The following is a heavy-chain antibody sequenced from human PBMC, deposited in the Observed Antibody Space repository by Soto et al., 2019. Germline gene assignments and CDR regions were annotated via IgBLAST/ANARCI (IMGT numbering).Heavy chain of an antibody. J-gene: IGHJ3*02. D-gene: IGHD4-17*01. CDR3: ARVYREYGYFYDAFEI. Sequence: GESLKISCKGSGYSFTSYWIGWVRQMPGKGLEWMGIIYPGDSDTRYSPSFKGQVTISADKSISTAYLQWSNLKASDTATQYFARVYREYGYFYDAFEIWGQGTMVTVSS. CDR2: IYPGDSDT. V-gene: IGHV5-51*01. CDR1: GYSFTSYW.